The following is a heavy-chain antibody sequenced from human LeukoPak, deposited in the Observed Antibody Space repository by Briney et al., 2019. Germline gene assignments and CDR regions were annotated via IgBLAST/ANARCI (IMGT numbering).Heavy chain of an antibody. CDR3: ARHVGFITMVRGVINNNWFDP. CDR1: GFSFSNYW. Sequence: PGGSLRLSCAASGFSFSNYWMHWVRQAPGKGLVWVSRINSDGSSTTYADSVKGRFTISRDNAKNTLYLQMNSLRAEDTAVYYCARHVGFITMVRGVINNNWFDPWGQGTLVTVSS. J-gene: IGHJ5*02. D-gene: IGHD3-10*01. CDR2: INSDGSST. V-gene: IGHV3-74*01.